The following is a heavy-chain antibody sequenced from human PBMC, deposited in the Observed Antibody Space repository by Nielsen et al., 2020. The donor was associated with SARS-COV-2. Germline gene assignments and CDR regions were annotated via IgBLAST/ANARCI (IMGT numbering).Heavy chain of an antibody. CDR1: GFTFSSYG. CDR2: ISYDGSNK. Sequence: GGSLRLSCAASGFTFSSYGMHWVRQAPGKGLEWVAVISYDGSNKYCADSVKGRFTISRDNSKNTLYLQMNSLRAEGTAVYYCAKDLDYWGQGTLVTVSS. V-gene: IGHV3-30*18. J-gene: IGHJ4*02. CDR3: AKDLDY.